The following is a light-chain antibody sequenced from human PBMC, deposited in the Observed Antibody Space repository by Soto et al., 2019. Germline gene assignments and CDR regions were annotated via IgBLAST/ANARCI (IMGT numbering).Light chain of an antibody. CDR3: QQYNNWPPAA. V-gene: IGKV3-15*01. J-gene: IGKJ2*01. CDR2: GAS. CDR1: QSVGST. Sequence: EIVMTQSPATLSVSPGERATLSCRASQSVGSTLAWYQQKPGQAPRLLIYGASTRATGVPARFSGSGSGTEFTLPISSLQSEDFAVYYCQQYNNWPPAAFGQGTKLEIK.